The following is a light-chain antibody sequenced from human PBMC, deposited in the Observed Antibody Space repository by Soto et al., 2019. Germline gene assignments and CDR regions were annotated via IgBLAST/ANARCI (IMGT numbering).Light chain of an antibody. V-gene: IGKV1-16*02. CDR2: GGS. J-gene: IGKJ3*01. Sequence: DIQMTQSPSSLSASVGDRVTITCRASQGIGNSLAWFQQKSGKAPKSLIYGGSSLQCGVPSKFSVSGSGTDFTLTISSLQPEDFATYYCQQYYAYPFTFGPGTKVDV. CDR1: QGIGNS. CDR3: QQYYAYPFT.